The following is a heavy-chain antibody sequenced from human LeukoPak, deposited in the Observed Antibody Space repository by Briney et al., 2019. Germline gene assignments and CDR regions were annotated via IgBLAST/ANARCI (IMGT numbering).Heavy chain of an antibody. CDR3: AREGGIAVAGIIDY. D-gene: IGHD6-19*01. CDR2: ISGGDATT. J-gene: IGHJ4*02. Sequence: RSGGSLRLSCAASGFTFSSSAMSWVRQAPGKGLEWVSNISGGDATTYYADSVKGRFTISRDSSKNTLYLQMNSLRAEDTAVYYCAREGGIAVAGIIDYWGQGTLVTVSS. V-gene: IGHV3-23*01. CDR1: GFTFSSSA.